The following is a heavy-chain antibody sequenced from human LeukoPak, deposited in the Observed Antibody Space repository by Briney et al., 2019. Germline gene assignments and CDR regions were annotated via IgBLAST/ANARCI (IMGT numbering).Heavy chain of an antibody. Sequence: SQTLSLTCAVSGGSISSGGYSWSWIRQPPGKGLEWIGYIYYSGSTNYNPSLKSRVTISVDTSKNQFSLKLSSVTAADTAAYYCARQSSGYYGMDVWGQGTTVTVSS. J-gene: IGHJ6*02. CDR3: ARQSSGYYGMDV. CDR1: GGSISSGGYS. V-gene: IGHV4-30-4*07. CDR2: IYYSGST.